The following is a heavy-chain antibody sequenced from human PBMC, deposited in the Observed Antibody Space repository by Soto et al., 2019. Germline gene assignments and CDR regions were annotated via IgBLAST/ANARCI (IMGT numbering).Heavy chain of an antibody. D-gene: IGHD3-10*01. CDR2: ISRHNGNT. V-gene: IGHV1-18*01. J-gene: IGHJ4*02. CDR1: GYVFISYG. Sequence: ASVKVSCKASGYVFISYGISWVRQAPGQGLEWMGWISRHNGNTHYAQKFQGRVTMTTDASTSTAYMELRSLRSDDTAVYYCVRDLDGSGSYYTDYWGQGTLVTVSS. CDR3: VRDLDGSGSYYTDY.